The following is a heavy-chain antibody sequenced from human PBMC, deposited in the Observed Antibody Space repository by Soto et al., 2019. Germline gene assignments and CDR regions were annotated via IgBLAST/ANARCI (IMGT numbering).Heavy chain of an antibody. D-gene: IGHD5-12*01. CDR2: INHSGST. J-gene: IGHJ4*02. CDR3: ARLEGLATISYYFEF. CDR1: GGSFSGYY. V-gene: IGHV4-34*01. Sequence: PSETLSLTCAVYGGSFSGYYWSWIRQPPGKGLEWIGEINHSGSTNHNPSLQTRVTISLDKSKSQFSLKLNSVTAADSAVYFCARLEGLATISYYFEFWGPGALVTVSS.